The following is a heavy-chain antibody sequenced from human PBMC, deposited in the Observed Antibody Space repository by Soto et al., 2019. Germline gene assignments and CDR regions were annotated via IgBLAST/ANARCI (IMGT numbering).Heavy chain of an antibody. J-gene: IGHJ3*02. CDR2: IYYSGST. D-gene: IGHD2-15*01. V-gene: IGHV4-31*03. CDR1: GGSISSGGYY. CDR3: ASSYCSGGSCYKGAFDI. Sequence: SETLSLTCTVSGGSISSGGYYWSWIRQHPGKGLEWIGYIYYSGSTYYNPSLKSRVTISVDTSKNQFSLKLSSVTAADTAVYYCASSYCSGGSCYKGAFDIWRQGTMVTVSS.